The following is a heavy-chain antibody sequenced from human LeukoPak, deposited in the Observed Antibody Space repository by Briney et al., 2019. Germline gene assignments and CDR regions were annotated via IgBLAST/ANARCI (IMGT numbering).Heavy chain of an antibody. CDR2: INHSGST. D-gene: IGHD5-18*01. Sequence: SETLSLTCAVYGGSFSGYYWSWIRQPPGKGLEWIGEINHSGSTNYNPSLKSRVTISVDTSKNQFSLKLSSVTAADTAVYYCARGRSNGGYSYGYSFQKYYFDYWGQGTLVTVSS. J-gene: IGHJ4*02. CDR3: ARGRSNGGYSYGYSFQKYYFDY. CDR1: GGSFSGYY. V-gene: IGHV4-34*01.